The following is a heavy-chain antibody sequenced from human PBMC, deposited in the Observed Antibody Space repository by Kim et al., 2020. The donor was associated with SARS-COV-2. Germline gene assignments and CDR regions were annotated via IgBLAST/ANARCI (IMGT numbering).Heavy chain of an antibody. CDR3: AKLRIGRCTGGTCYHEPFDI. CDR1: GFIFGGYV. D-gene: IGHD2-15*01. CDR2: TSFDGSDK. J-gene: IGHJ3*02. Sequence: GGSLRLSCAASGFIFGGYVMHWVRQAPGKGLEWVAVTSFDGSDKYYADSVKGRFTISRDNSKNTLFLQMNSLRPEDTAVYYCAKLRIGRCTGGTCYHEPFDIWGQGTMVTVSS. V-gene: IGHV3-30*18.